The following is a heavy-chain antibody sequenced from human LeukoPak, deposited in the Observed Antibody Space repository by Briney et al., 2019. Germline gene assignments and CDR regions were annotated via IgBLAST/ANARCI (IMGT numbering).Heavy chain of an antibody. V-gene: IGHV3-30-3*01. Sequence: GGSLRLSCAASGFTFSSYAMHWVRQAPGKGLEWVAVISYDGSNKYYADSVKGRFTISRDNSKNTLYLQMNSLRSEDTAVYYCARGGDSSGWPHDYWGQGTLVTVSS. CDR2: ISYDGSNK. CDR1: GFTFSSYA. CDR3: ARGGDSSGWPHDY. D-gene: IGHD6-19*01. J-gene: IGHJ4*02.